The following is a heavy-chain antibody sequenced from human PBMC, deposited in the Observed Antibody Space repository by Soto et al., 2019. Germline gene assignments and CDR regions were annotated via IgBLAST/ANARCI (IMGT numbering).Heavy chain of an antibody. CDR3: ARDPLPFSYYYGMDV. Sequence: QVQLVQSGAEVKKPGSSVKVSCKASGGTFSSYAISWVRQAPGQGLEWMGGIIRIFGTANYAQKFQGTATITGDKSTSTAYRELSSLRSEDTAVYYCARDPLPFSYYYGMDVWGQGTTVTVSS. D-gene: IGHD3-3*01. CDR1: GGTFSSYA. J-gene: IGHJ6*02. V-gene: IGHV1-69*06. CDR2: IIRIFGTA.